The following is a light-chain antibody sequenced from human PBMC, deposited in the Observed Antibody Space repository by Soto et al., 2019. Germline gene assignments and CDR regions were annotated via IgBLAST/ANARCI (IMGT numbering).Light chain of an antibody. V-gene: IGLV2-23*02. CDR2: EVS. J-gene: IGLJ3*02. CDR1: SSDVGNYNL. Sequence: QPVLTQPASVSGSPGQSITISCTGTSSDVGNYNLVSWYQHHPGKAPKLMIYEVSKRPSGVSTRFSGSKSGNTASLTISGLQAEDEADYYCCSYASGSTWVFGGGTKLTVL. CDR3: CSYASGSTWV.